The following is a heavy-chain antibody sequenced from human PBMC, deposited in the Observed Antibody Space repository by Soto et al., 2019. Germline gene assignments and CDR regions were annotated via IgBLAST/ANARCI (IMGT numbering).Heavy chain of an antibody. D-gene: IGHD4-17*01. V-gene: IGHV3-74*01. CDR1: GFTFSSYW. CDR3: ARVRNGDWYFDY. Sequence: EVQLVESGGGLVQPGGSLRLSCAASGFTFSSYWMHWVRQVPGKGLVWVSRIKTDGSVISYADSVQGRFTISRDNAKNTLYLQMNSLRADDSALYYCARVRNGDWYFDYWGQGTLVTISS. J-gene: IGHJ4*02. CDR2: IKTDGSVI.